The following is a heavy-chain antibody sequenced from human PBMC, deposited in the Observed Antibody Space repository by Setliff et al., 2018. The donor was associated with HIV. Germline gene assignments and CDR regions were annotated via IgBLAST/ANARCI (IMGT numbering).Heavy chain of an antibody. CDR2: IYYSGST. V-gene: IGHV4-31*03. CDR3: ARDGAAVAGTHGLDY. CDR1: GGSISSGGYY. D-gene: IGHD6-19*01. J-gene: IGHJ4*02. Sequence: PSETLSLTCTVSGGSISSGGYYWSWIRQHPGKGLEWIGYIYYSGSTHYNPSLKSRVTISVDTSKNQFSLKLSSVTAADTAVYYCARDGAAVAGTHGLDYWGQGALVTVSS.